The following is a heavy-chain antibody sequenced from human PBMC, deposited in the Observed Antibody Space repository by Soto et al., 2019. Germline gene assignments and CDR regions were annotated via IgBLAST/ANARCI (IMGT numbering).Heavy chain of an antibody. CDR1: GFTFSRYA. Sequence: GGSLRLSCAASGFTFSRYAIHWVRQAPGKGLEWVAVISRDGTNKYYVDSVKGRFTNSRDNSRNTLYLQMNSLRHEDAAVYYCARSRSGAVADSFDFWGQGTLVTVSS. CDR3: ARSRSGAVADSFDF. D-gene: IGHD3-10*01. J-gene: IGHJ4*02. CDR2: ISRDGTNK. V-gene: IGHV3-30*04.